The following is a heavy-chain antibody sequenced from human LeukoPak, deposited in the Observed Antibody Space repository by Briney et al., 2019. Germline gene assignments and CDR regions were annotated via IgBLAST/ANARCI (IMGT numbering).Heavy chain of an antibody. D-gene: IGHD1-1*01. Sequence: PSETLSLTCTVSGVSTSSYYWNWIRQPPGKGLEWIGYIYYRGNTNYNPSLKSRITMAVDTSKNQFSLKVSSVTAADTAVYYCARAGNNWSFDYWGQGTLVTVSS. CDR3: ARAGNNWSFDY. V-gene: IGHV4-59*01. J-gene: IGHJ4*02. CDR1: GVSTSSYY. CDR2: IYYRGNT.